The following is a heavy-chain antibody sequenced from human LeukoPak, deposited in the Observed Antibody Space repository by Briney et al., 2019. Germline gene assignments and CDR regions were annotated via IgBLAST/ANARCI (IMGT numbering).Heavy chain of an antibody. V-gene: IGHV3-48*02. CDR2: ISSGSSII. Sequence: GGSLRLSCAASGFTFSTSTMNWVRQAPGKGLEWVSYISSGSSIIYYADSVKGRFTISRDNAKNSLYLQMSSLRDEDTAVYYCARAAYYYGSGSCLDYWGQGTLVTVSS. J-gene: IGHJ4*02. CDR1: GFTFSTST. CDR3: ARAAYYYGSGSCLDY. D-gene: IGHD3-10*01.